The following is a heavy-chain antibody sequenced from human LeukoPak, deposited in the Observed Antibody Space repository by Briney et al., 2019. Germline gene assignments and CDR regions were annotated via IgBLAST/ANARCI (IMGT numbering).Heavy chain of an antibody. V-gene: IGHV1-18*01. D-gene: IGHD1-7*01. CDR1: GYTFTSYV. J-gene: IGHJ4*02. CDR2: ISAYNGNT. Sequence: ASVKVSCKASGYTFTSYVISGVRQAPGKGLEWMGWISAYNGNTNNAQKLQGRVTMTTDTSTSTAYMELRSLRSDDTAVYYCARQYRITGNTRGVDFDYWGQGTLVTVSS. CDR3: ARQYRITGNTRGVDFDY.